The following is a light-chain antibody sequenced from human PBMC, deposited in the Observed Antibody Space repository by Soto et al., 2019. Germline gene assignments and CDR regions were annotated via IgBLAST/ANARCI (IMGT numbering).Light chain of an antibody. Sequence: SYELTQPLSVSVALGQTARITCGGNNIGSKNVHWYQQKPGQAPVLVIYRDSNRPSGIPERFSGSNSGNTVTLTISRAQAGDEADYYCQVWDSNTVIFGGGTKLTVL. J-gene: IGLJ2*01. V-gene: IGLV3-9*01. CDR2: RDS. CDR1: NIGSKN. CDR3: QVWDSNTVI.